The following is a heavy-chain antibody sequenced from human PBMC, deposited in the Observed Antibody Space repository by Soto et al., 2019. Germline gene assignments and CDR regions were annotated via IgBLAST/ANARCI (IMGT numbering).Heavy chain of an antibody. D-gene: IGHD6-19*01. J-gene: IGHJ6*02. V-gene: IGHV3-33*01. CDR1: GFTFNTFG. Sequence: QVQLVESGGGVVQPGRSLRLSCAASGFTFNTFGMHWVRQAPGKGLEWVAVIWYDGGEKHYAASVKGRFTISRDNSKNTLFLQMNSVRAEDTAVYYCARDARIAVAYGMDVWGQGTTVTVSS. CDR3: ARDARIAVAYGMDV. CDR2: IWYDGGEK.